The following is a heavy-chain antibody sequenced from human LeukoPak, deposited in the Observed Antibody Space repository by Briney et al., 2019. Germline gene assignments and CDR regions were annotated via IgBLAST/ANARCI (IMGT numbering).Heavy chain of an antibody. CDR1: GYTFTSYG. CDR3: ARLSPATYSSSHDY. J-gene: IGHJ4*02. CDR2: ISAYNGNT. V-gene: IGHV1-18*04. Sequence: ASVKVSCKASGYTFTSYGISWVRQAPGQGLEWMGWISAYNGNTNYARKLQGRVTMTTDTSTSTAYMELWSLRSDDTAVYYCARLSPATYSSSHDYWGQGTLVTVSS. D-gene: IGHD6-13*01.